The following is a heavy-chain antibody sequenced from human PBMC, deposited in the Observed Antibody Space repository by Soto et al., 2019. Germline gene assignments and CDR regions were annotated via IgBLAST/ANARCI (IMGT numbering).Heavy chain of an antibody. CDR1: GGSISSGGYS. V-gene: IGHV4-30-2*01. J-gene: IGHJ4*02. Sequence: SETLSLTCAVSGGSISSGGYSWSWIRQPPGKGLEWIGYIYHSGSTYYNPSLKSRVTISVDTSKNQFSLKLSSVTAADTAVYYCARDYYDSSGRPTIDYWGQGTLVTVS. D-gene: IGHD3-22*01. CDR3: ARDYYDSSGRPTIDY. CDR2: IYHSGST.